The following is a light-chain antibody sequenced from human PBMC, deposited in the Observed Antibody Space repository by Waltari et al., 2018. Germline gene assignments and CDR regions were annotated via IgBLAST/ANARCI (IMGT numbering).Light chain of an antibody. CDR1: QTIHSY. CDR2: AAT. CDR3: QESYTAPRT. Sequence: DIQMTQSPSSLSASVGDSVTITCRASQTIHSYLNWYQQKSGKAPKLLIYAATNLHSGVPSSFSGSGSGTEFTLTITRLQPEDFATYSCQESYTAPRTCGPGTRV. V-gene: IGKV1-39*01. J-gene: IGKJ1*01.